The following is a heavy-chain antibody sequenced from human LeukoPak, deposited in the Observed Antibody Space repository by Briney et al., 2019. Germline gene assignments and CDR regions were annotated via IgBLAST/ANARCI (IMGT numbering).Heavy chain of an antibody. D-gene: IGHD2-8*01. J-gene: IGHJ4*02. V-gene: IGHV3-48*04. CDR1: GFTFSSYS. Sequence: GGSLRLSCAASGFTFSSYSMNWVRQAPGKGLEWVSYISSSSSTIYYADSVKGRFTISRDNAKNSLYLQMNSLRAEDTAVYYCARGVLGYAFDYWGQGTLVTVSS. CDR3: ARGVLGYAFDY. CDR2: ISSSSSTI.